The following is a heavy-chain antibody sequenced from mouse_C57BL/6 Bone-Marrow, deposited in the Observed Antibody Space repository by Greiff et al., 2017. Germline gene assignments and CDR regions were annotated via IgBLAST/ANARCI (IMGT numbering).Heavy chain of an antibody. Sequence: QVQLKESGPELVKPGASVKLSCKASGYTFTSYDINWVKQRPGQGLEWIGWIYPRDGSTKYNEKFKGKATFTADTSSNTAYMQLSSLTTEDSAIYYCASPLYYGSLDYAMDYWGQGTSVTVSS. CDR1: GYTFTSYD. CDR3: ASPLYYGSLDYAMDY. D-gene: IGHD1-1*01. V-gene: IGHV1-85*01. J-gene: IGHJ4*01. CDR2: IYPRDGST.